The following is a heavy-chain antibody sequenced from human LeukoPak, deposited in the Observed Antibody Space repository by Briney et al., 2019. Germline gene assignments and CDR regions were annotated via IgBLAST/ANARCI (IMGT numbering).Heavy chain of an antibody. J-gene: IGHJ4*02. V-gene: IGHV3-30*01. Sequence: GGSLRLSCAASGFTFSSYAMHWVRQAPGKGLEWVALISYDGTNKFYEDSVKGRFTISRNNSKNTLYLQVNSLRAEDTAVYYCARDLTGWGESSGYSDYWGQGTLVTVSP. CDR1: GFTFSSYA. CDR2: ISYDGTNK. CDR3: ARDLTGWGESSGYSDY. D-gene: IGHD3-22*01.